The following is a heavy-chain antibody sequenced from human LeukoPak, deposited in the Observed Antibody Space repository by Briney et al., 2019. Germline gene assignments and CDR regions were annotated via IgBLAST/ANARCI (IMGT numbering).Heavy chain of an antibody. J-gene: IGHJ4*02. CDR3: ARGSSSGYYPLNFDY. CDR2: IYYSGST. D-gene: IGHD3-22*01. V-gene: IGHV4-61*08. CDR1: GGSISSGDYY. Sequence: SETLSLTCTVSGGSISSGDYYWSWIRQPPGKGLEWIGYIYYSGSTNYNPSLKSRVTISVDTSKNQFSLKLSSVTAADTAVYYCARGSSSGYYPLNFDYWGQGTLVTVSS.